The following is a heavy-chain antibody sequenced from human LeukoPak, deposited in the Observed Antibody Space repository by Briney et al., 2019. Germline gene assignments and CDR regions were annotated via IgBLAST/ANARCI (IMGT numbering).Heavy chain of an antibody. V-gene: IGHV1-18*01. J-gene: IGHJ4*02. CDR1: GYTFTSYG. CDR2: ISAYNGNT. D-gene: IGHD2-2*01. CDR3: ARSPIVVVPAAEYYFDY. Sequence: ASVKVSCKASGYTFTSYGISWVRQAPGQGLEWMGWISAYNGNTNYAQKLQGRVTMTTDTSTSTAYMVLRSLRSDDTAVYYCARSPIVVVPAAEYYFDYWGQGTLVTVSS.